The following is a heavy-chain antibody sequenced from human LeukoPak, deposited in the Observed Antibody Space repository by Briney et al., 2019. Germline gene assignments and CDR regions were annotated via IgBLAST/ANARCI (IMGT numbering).Heavy chain of an antibody. CDR1: GGSISSSY. D-gene: IGHD5-18*01. CDR2: IYYSGST. Sequence: SETLSLTCTVSGGSISSSYWSWIRQPPGKGLEWIGYIYYSGSTNYNPSLKSRVTISVDTSKNQFSLKLSSVTAADTAVYYCARVGYSYGYLAFDYWGQGTLVTVSS. CDR3: ARVGYSYGYLAFDY. V-gene: IGHV4-59*01. J-gene: IGHJ4*02.